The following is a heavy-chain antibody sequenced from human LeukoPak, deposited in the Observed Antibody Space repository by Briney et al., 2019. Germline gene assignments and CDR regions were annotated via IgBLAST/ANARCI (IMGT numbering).Heavy chain of an antibody. Sequence: ASVKVSCKASGGTFSSYAISWVRQAPGQGLEWLGGIIPIFGTANYAQKFQGRVTITADESTSTAYMELSSLRSEDTAVYYCASIAAADPYYYYYMDVWGKGTTVTVSS. CDR1: GGTFSSYA. D-gene: IGHD6-13*01. V-gene: IGHV1-69*13. CDR3: ASIAAADPYYYYYMDV. CDR2: IIPIFGTA. J-gene: IGHJ6*03.